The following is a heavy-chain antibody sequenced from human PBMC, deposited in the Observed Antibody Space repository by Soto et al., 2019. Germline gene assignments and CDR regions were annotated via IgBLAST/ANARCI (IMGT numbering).Heavy chain of an antibody. Sequence: VQLLESGGGLVQPGGSLRLSCAASGFTFSSYAMSWVRQAPGKGLEWVAVISYDGSNKYHADSVKGRFTISRDNSKNTLYLQMDSLRAEDTAVYYCAKTMSSWTHVDYWGQGTRVTVSS. CDR3: AKTMSSWTHVDY. CDR1: GFTFSSYA. CDR2: ISYDGSNK. D-gene: IGHD6-13*01. V-gene: IGHV3-30*18. J-gene: IGHJ4*02.